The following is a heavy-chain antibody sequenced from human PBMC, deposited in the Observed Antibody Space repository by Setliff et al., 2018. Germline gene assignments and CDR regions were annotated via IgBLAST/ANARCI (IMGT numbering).Heavy chain of an antibody. CDR1: GYTFTGYY. D-gene: IGHD1-26*01. V-gene: IGHV1-3*01. Sequence: ASVKVSCKASGYTFTGYYMHWVRQASGQGLEWMGWINPGSGNTKYSQTFQGRVTITRDTSASTAYMELTSLKSEDTAVYYCARDGRFFDFWGQGTLVTVSS. J-gene: IGHJ4*02. CDR3: ARDGRFFDF. CDR2: INPGSGNT.